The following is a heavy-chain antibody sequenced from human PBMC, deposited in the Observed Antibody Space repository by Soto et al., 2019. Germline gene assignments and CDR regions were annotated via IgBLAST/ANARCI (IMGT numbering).Heavy chain of an antibody. D-gene: IGHD2-2*01. V-gene: IGHV5-51*01. CDR2: IYPGDSDT. CDR3: ARHGRDIVVVPAAEDYYYYGMDV. Sequence: GESLKISCESSGYRFTSYCIGWVRQMPGKGLDWMWIIYPGDSDTRYSPSFQCQVTISADKSISTAYLQWSSLKASDTAMYYCARHGRDIVVVPAAEDYYYYGMDVWGQGTTVTVS. J-gene: IGHJ6*02. CDR1: GYRFTSYC.